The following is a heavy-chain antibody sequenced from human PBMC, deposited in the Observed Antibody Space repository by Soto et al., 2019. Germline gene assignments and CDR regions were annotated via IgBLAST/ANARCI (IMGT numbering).Heavy chain of an antibody. CDR2: IYHSGST. V-gene: IGHV4-4*02. CDR1: GGSISSSNW. J-gene: IGHJ4*02. Sequence: QVQLQESGPGLVKPSGTLSLTCAVSGGSISSSNWWSWVRQPPGKGLEWIGEIYHSGSTNYNPSLKSRVTISVDKSKNQFSLKLSSVTAADTAVYYCARSPLYSIGWFGTRYYFDYWGQGTLVTVSS. CDR3: ARSPLYSIGWFGTRYYFDY. D-gene: IGHD6-19*01.